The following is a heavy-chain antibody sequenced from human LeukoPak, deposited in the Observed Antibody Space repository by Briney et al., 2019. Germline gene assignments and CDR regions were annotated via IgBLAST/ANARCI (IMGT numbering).Heavy chain of an antibody. Sequence: AGGSPRLSCAASGFTFSSYAMSWVRQAPGKGLEWVSAISGSGGSTYYADSVEGRFTISRDNSKNTLYLQMNSLRAEDTAVYYCAKATTGIVGAPYYFDYWGQGTLVTVSS. D-gene: IGHD1-26*01. J-gene: IGHJ4*02. V-gene: IGHV3-23*01. CDR2: ISGSGGST. CDR3: AKATTGIVGAPYYFDY. CDR1: GFTFSSYA.